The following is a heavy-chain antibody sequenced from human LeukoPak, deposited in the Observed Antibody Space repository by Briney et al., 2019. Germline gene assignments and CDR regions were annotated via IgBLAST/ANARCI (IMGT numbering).Heavy chain of an antibody. V-gene: IGHV4-59*12. D-gene: IGHD3-22*01. Sequence: SETLSLTCTVSGGSISDNYWSWIRQPPGKGLEWIGYAYYSGHTNYNSSLKSRVTMSLDTSKSQFSLRLSSVTAADTAVYYCARDGYYDSSGYNRDAFDIWGQGTMVTVSS. CDR1: GGSISDNY. CDR3: ARDGYYDSSGYNRDAFDI. CDR2: AYYSGHT. J-gene: IGHJ3*02.